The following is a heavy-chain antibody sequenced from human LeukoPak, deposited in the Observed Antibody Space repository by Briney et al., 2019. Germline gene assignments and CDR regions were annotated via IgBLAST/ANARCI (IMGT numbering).Heavy chain of an antibody. V-gene: IGHV4-59*01. D-gene: IGHD3-16*02. CDR1: GGSTSSYY. CDR2: IYYSGST. J-gene: IGHJ5*02. Sequence: SSETLSLTCTVSGGSTSSYYWSWIRQPPGKGLEWIGYIYYSGSTNYNPSLKSRVTISVDTSKNQFSLELSSVTAADTAVYYCARALYDYVWGSYRYSWFDPWGQGTLVTVSS. CDR3: ARALYDYVWGSYRYSWFDP.